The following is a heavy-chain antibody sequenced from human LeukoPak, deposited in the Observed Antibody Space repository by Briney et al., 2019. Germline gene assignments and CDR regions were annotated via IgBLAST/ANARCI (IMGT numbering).Heavy chain of an antibody. CDR2: ISNNGEDT. Sequence: TGGSLRLSCVASGFTFITYAFHWVRQAPGEGLEYVSAISNNGEDTYYADSVKGRFTISRDNSKNTLYLQMGSLRAGDMAVYYCVRGGGVVAGTYDYWGQGTLVTVSS. J-gene: IGHJ4*02. D-gene: IGHD6-19*01. CDR1: GFTFITYA. V-gene: IGHV3-64*02. CDR3: VRGGGVVAGTYDY.